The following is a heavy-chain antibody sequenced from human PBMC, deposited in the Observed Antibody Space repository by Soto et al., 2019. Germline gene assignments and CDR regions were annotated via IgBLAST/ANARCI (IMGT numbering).Heavy chain of an antibody. CDR1: GFTFSSYW. J-gene: IGHJ4*02. V-gene: IGHV3-7*01. CDR3: ARDTLGPSDY. Sequence: EVQLVESGGGLVQPGGSLRLSCGASGFTFSSYWMSWVRQAPGKGLEWLANMNQDGSEKYYVDSVKGRFTISRDNAENSLYLEMNNLRTEDTALYFCARDTLGPSDYWGQGTLVTVSS. CDR2: MNQDGSEK.